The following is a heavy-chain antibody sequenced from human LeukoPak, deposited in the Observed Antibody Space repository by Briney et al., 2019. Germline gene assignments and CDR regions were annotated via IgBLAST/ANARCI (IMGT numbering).Heavy chain of an antibody. D-gene: IGHD2-15*01. Sequence: PSETLSLTCTVSGGSISSSSYYWGWIRQPPGKGLEWIGSIYYSGSTYYNPSLKSRVTISVDTSKNQFSLKLSSVTAADTAVYYCGYCSGGSCRRGYYFDYWGQGTLVTASS. CDR1: GGSISSSSYY. J-gene: IGHJ4*02. CDR2: IYYSGST. CDR3: GYCSGGSCRRGYYFDY. V-gene: IGHV4-39*01.